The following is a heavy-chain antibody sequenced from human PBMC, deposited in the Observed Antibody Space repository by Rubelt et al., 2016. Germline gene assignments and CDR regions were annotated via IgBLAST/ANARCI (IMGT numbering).Heavy chain of an antibody. D-gene: IGHD6-19*01. CDR2: ISGSGGST. V-gene: IGHV3-23*01. J-gene: IGHJ4*02. CDR3: ARDSRQWRVLDC. CDR1: GFTFSSYA. Sequence: EVQLLESGGGLVQPGVSLRLSCAASGFTFSSYAMSWVRQAPGKGLEWVSAISGSGGSTYYADSVKGRFTISRDNSKNTLYLQMNSLRAADTAVYYCARDSRQWRVLDCWGQGTLVTVSS.